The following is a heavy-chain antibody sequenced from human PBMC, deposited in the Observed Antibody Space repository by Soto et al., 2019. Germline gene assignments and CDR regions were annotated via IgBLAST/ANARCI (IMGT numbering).Heavy chain of an antibody. CDR3: AKDARPKYYYDSSGSSEGLDY. CDR2: ISWDGGST. D-gene: IGHD3-22*01. V-gene: IGHV3-43D*04. Sequence: SLRLSCAASGFTFDDYAMHWVRQAPGKGLEWVSLISWDGGSTYYADSVKGRFTISRDNSKNSLYLQMNSLRAEDTALYYCAKDARPKYYYDSSGSSEGLDYWGQGTLVTVSS. J-gene: IGHJ4*02. CDR1: GFTFDDYA.